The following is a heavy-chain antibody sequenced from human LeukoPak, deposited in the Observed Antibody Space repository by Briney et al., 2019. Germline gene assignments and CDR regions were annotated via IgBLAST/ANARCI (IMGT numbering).Heavy chain of an antibody. CDR1: GFTFDDYA. CDR2: ISRDGGST. D-gene: IGHD1-14*01. CDR3: AKDIGDGQTTNYYYYGMDV. V-gene: IGHV3-43D*03. Sequence: GGSLRLSCAASGFTFDDYAMHWVRQAPGKGLEWVSLISRDGGSTYYADSVKGRFTISRDNSKNSLYLQMNSLRAEDTALYYCAKDIGDGQTTNYYYYGMDVWGQGTTVTVSS. J-gene: IGHJ6*02.